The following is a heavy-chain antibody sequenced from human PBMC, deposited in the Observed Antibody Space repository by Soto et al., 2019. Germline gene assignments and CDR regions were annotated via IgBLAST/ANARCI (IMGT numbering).Heavy chain of an antibody. CDR1: GGSISSSSYY. Sequence: KTSETLSLTCTVSGGSISSSSYYWGWIRQPPGKGLEWIGSIYYSGSTYYNPSLKSRVTISVDTSKNQFSLKLSSVTAADTAVYYCARRPSTVTSLNNYYYYGMDVWGQGTTVTVSS. D-gene: IGHD4-4*01. J-gene: IGHJ6*02. V-gene: IGHV4-39*01. CDR2: IYYSGST. CDR3: ARRPSTVTSLNNYYYYGMDV.